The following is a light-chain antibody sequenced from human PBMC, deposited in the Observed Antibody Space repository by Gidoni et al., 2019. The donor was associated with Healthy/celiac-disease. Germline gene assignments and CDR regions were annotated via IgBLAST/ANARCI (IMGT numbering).Light chain of an antibody. CDR3: QQSYSTPWT. CDR2: AAS. Sequence: DIQMTPSPSSLSASVGDRVTIPCRASQSISSYLNWYQQKPGKTPKLLIYAASSLQSGVPSRFRGSGSWTDFTLTISSLQPEDFATYYCQQSYSTPWTFGQGTKVEIK. CDR1: QSISSY. J-gene: IGKJ1*01. V-gene: IGKV1-39*01.